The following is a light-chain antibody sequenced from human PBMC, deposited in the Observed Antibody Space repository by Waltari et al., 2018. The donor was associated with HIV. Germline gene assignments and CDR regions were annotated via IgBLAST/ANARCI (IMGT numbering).Light chain of an antibody. CDR2: RNN. V-gene: IGLV1-47*01. Sequence: QSVLTQPPSASGPPGQSVTLPCSGTSSNIGTNYVYWYQQFPGTAPKLLIYRNNKRPSGVPDRFSGSKSGTSASLDISGLRSDDEAEYYCAAWDDTLTVVFGGGTKLTVL. CDR3: AAWDDTLTVV. J-gene: IGLJ2*01. CDR1: SSNIGTNY.